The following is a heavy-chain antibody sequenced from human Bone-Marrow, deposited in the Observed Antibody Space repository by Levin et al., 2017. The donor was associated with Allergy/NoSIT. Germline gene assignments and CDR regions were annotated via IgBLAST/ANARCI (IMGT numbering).Heavy chain of an antibody. CDR2: INHSGST. D-gene: IGHD3-3*01. CDR3: ARGLLRFLEWLSYVHDAFDI. J-gene: IGHJ3*02. Sequence: SETLSLTCAVYGGSFSGYYWSWIRQPPGKGLEWIGEINHSGSTNYNPSLKSRVTISVDTSKNQFSLKLSSVTAADTAVYYCARGLLRFLEWLSYVHDAFDIWGQGTMVTVSS. V-gene: IGHV4-34*01. CDR1: GGSFSGYY.